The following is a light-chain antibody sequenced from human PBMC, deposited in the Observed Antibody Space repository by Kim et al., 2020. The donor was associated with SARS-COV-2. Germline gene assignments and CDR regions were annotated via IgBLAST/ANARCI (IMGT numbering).Light chain of an antibody. J-gene: IGLJ3*02. CDR2: LNSDGTH. Sequence: SVKLTCTLSSGHSSYAIAWHQQQPEKGPRYLMKLNSDGTHNKGDGIPDRFSGSSSGAERYLTISSLQSEDEADYYCQTWGTGIRVFGGGTKLTVL. CDR3: QTWGTGIRV. CDR1: SGHSSYA. V-gene: IGLV4-69*02.